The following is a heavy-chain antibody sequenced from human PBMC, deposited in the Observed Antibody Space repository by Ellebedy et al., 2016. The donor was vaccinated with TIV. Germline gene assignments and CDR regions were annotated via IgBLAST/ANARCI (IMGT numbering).Heavy chain of an antibody. Sequence: AASVKVSCNASGYAFGSYHMHWVRQAPGQGLEWRGMINPSGGSTRYKQKFQGRVTMTRDTSTSTVYMELSSLCSEDTAVYYCASASGDDWGQGTQVTVSS. J-gene: IGHJ4*02. V-gene: IGHV1-46*01. CDR2: INPSGGST. D-gene: IGHD3-3*01. CDR1: GYAFGSYH. CDR3: ASASGDD.